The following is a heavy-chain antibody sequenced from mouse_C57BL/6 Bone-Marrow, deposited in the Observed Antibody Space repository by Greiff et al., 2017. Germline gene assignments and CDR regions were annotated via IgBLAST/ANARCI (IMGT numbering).Heavy chain of an antibody. CDR3: ARDYGSSWAWFAY. D-gene: IGHD1-1*01. V-gene: IGHV5-6*01. CDR1: GFTFSSYG. CDR2: ISSGGSYT. J-gene: IGHJ3*01. Sequence: EVNVVESGGDLVKPGGSLKLSCAASGFTFSSYGMSWVRQTPDKRLEWVATISSGGSYTYYPDSVKGRFTISRDNAKNTLYLQMSSLKSEDTAMYYCARDYGSSWAWFAYWGQGTLVTVSA.